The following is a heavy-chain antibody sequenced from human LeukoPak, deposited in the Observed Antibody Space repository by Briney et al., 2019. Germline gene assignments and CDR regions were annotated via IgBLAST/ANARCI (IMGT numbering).Heavy chain of an antibody. V-gene: IGHV1-69*13. D-gene: IGHD3-3*01. J-gene: IGHJ4*02. CDR2: IIPIFGTA. Sequence: ASVKVSCKASGGTFSSYAISWARQAPGQGLEWMGGIIPIFGTANYAQKFQGRVTITADESTSTAYMELSSMRSEATAVYYCARYDFWSGYYFKASRGYYFDYWGQGTLVTVSS. CDR3: ARYDFWSGYYFKASRGYYFDY. CDR1: GGTFSSYA.